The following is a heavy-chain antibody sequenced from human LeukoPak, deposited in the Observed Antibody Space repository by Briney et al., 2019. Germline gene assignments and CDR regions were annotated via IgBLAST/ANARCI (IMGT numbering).Heavy chain of an antibody. CDR1: GFTCSSYS. Sequence: GGSLRLSWVASGFTCSSYSMNWVRQAPGKGLEWVSYISGSSGTIYYADSVKGRFTISRDNAKNSLYLQMLSLRAEDTAVYYCARRSEFGVVYSMDIWGKGTTVTVSS. J-gene: IGHJ6*03. CDR3: ARRSEFGVVYSMDI. D-gene: IGHD3-16*01. CDR2: ISGSSGTI. V-gene: IGHV3-48*01.